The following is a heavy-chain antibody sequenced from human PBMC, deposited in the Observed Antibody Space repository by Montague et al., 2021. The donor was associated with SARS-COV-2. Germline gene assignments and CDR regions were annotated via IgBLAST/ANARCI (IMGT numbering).Heavy chain of an antibody. Sequence: SETLSLTCAVSGGSLGTPHYWSWVRQPPGKGLEWIGEVHHSGNANYNASFNGRATISVDKSKNQFSLTLTSVTAADTAVYYCACDRIRRGWFDPWGQGTLVTVSS. CDR1: GGSLGTPHY. D-gene: IGHD2/OR15-2a*01. CDR3: ACDRIRRGWFDP. J-gene: IGHJ5*02. V-gene: IGHV4-4*02. CDR2: VHHSGNA.